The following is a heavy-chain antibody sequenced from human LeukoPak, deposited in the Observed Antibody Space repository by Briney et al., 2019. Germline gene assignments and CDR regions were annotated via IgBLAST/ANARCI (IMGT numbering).Heavy chain of an antibody. CDR3: ARAVAADFWSGYYDNWFDP. J-gene: IGHJ5*02. CDR1: GVSISSYY. CDR2: IYYSGST. V-gene: IGHV4-59*01. D-gene: IGHD3-3*01. Sequence: SETLSLTCTVSGVSISSYYWSWIRQPPGKGLEWIGYIYYSGSTNYNPSLKSRVTISVDTSKNQFSLKLSSVTAADTAVYYCARAVAADFWSGYYDNWFDPWGQGTLVTVSS.